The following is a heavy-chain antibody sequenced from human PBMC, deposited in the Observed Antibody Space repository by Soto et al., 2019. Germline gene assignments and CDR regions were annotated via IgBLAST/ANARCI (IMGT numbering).Heavy chain of an antibody. CDR1: GVSVSDNY. V-gene: IGHV3-53*01. Sequence: GSLRLSCVASGVSVSDNYMGWVRQAPGKGLQWVSLIHTSGSTYYADSVKGRFAISRDNSKNTLFLQMHALRAEDTAVYYCARYNDNGDYLDYWGQGTLVTVSS. CDR2: IHTSGST. D-gene: IGHD4-17*01. J-gene: IGHJ4*02. CDR3: ARYNDNGDYLDY.